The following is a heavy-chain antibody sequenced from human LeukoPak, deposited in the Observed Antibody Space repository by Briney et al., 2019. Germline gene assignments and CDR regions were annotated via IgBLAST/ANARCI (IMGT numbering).Heavy chain of an antibody. CDR3: AREGEITCGGVIPTGGMDV. CDR1: GGSISSYY. D-gene: IGHD3-16*02. CDR2: IYYSGRT. J-gene: IGHJ6*04. Sequence: PSEPLSLTCTVCGGSISSYYWSWLRQPPGKGLEWIGYIYYSGRTNYNPSLKSRVTISVDTSKNQFSLKLSSVTAADTAVYYCAREGEITCGGVIPTGGMDVWGKGTTVTVSS. V-gene: IGHV4-59*01.